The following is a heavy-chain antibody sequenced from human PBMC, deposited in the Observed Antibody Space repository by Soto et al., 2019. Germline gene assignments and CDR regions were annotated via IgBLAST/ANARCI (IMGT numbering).Heavy chain of an antibody. D-gene: IGHD4-17*01. V-gene: IGHV3-7*01. CDR2: IKQDESESKT. CDR3: ARDSKDYGHYGWYFDL. Sequence: EMQLVESGGGLVQPGGPLRLSCAASGFTFSAYWMSWVRQAPGKGLEWLADIKQDESESKTYYAASVKGRFTISRDKAANSVYLQMSSVRAEDTAVYYCARDSKDYGHYGWYFDLWGRGTLVSVSS. J-gene: IGHJ2*01. CDR1: GFTFSAYW.